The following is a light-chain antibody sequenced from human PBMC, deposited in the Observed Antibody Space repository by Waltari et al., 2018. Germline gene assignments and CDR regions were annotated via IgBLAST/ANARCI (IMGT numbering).Light chain of an antibody. CDR1: QSISNW. CDR2: KAS. V-gene: IGKV1-5*03. CDR3: QQYNSYSLLT. J-gene: IGKJ4*01. Sequence: IQLTQSPSTLSASVGDRVTITCRVSQSISNWLALYQQKPGKAAKLLIYKASTLESGVPSRFSGSGSGTEFTLTISSLQPDDYATYYCQQYNSYSLLTFGGGTKVEIK.